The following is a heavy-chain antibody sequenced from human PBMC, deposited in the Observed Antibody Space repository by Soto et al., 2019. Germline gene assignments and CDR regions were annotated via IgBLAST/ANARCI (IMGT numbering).Heavy chain of an antibody. Sequence: SETLPLTCTVSGGTITNYSWSWIRQAAGKGLEWIGRIYSKESTKYILSFRNRGTMSDDTSKNQSSLKLDAIAAADMAVYCCARDDCKDGGNNGFDPWGQGTLVTVSS. CDR1: GGTITNYS. CDR3: ARDDCKDGGNNGFDP. CDR2: IYSKEST. J-gene: IGHJ5*02. D-gene: IGHD2-21*01. V-gene: IGHV4-4*07.